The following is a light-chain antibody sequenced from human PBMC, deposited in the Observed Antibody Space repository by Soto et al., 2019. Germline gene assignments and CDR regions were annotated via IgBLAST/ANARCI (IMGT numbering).Light chain of an antibody. Sequence: EIVLTQSPVTLSLSPGERATLSCRASQSVSSYLAWYQQKPGQAPRLLIYGASNRATDIPARFSGSGSGTDFTLTISSLEPEDFAVYYCQHRGKWPRTFGQGTKLEIK. J-gene: IGKJ2*01. CDR2: GAS. CDR1: QSVSSY. V-gene: IGKV3-11*01. CDR3: QHRGKWPRT.